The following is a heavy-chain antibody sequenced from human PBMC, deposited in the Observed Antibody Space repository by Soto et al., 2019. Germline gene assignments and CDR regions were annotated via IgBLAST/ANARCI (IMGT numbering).Heavy chain of an antibody. J-gene: IGHJ6*02. CDR2: ISSSSSYI. Sequence: GGSLRLSCAASGFTFSSYSMNWVRQAPGKGLEWVSSISSSSSYIYYADSVKGRFTISRDNAKNSLYLQMNSLRAEDTAVYYCARDSKARIQLWLRSYYYYGMDVWGQGTTVTVSS. CDR3: ARDSKARIQLWLRSYYYYGMDV. V-gene: IGHV3-21*01. CDR1: GFTFSSYS. D-gene: IGHD5-18*01.